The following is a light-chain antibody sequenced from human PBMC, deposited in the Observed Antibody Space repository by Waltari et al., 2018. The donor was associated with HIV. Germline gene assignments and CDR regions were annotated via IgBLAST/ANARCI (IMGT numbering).Light chain of an antibody. CDR2: KTS. J-gene: IGKJ1*01. Sequence: DIVMTQTPLSSPVTLGQPASISCRSSQSLVHSDGDTYLSWLHQRPGQPPRLLIYKTSNRFSGVPDRFSGSGAGTEFTLKISRVEAEDVGVYYCMQTTKFPQTFGQGTKVEIK. V-gene: IGKV2-24*01. CDR3: MQTTKFPQT. CDR1: QSLVHSDGDTY.